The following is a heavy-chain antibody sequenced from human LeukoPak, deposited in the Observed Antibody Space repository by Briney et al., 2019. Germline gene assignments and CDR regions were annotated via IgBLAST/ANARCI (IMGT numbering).Heavy chain of an antibody. CDR2: LRYDGSSK. CDR1: GSMFSTYG. Sequence: GGSLRLSCAASGSMFSTYGMHWVRQAPGKGLEWVAFLRYDGSSKFYADSVKGRFSISRDNSKSTLYLQMNSLRAEDTAIYYCAKDFYNSGWGNYFDYWGQGTLVTVSS. J-gene: IGHJ4*02. V-gene: IGHV3-30*02. CDR3: AKDFYNSGWGNYFDY. D-gene: IGHD6-19*01.